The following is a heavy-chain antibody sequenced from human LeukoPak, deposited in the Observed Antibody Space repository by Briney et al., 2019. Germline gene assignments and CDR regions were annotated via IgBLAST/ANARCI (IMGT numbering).Heavy chain of an antibody. J-gene: IGHJ4*02. D-gene: IGHD1-26*01. V-gene: IGHV3-21*01. CDR3: ARDRYGWELPIDY. Sequence: PGGSLRLSCSASGFTFSYYSMNWVRQAPGRGLEWVSSISSRSSYIYYEDSLKGRFTISRDDAKNSLYLQMTGLRVEDTAMYFCARDRYGWELPIDYWGQGTLVTVSS. CDR2: ISSRSSYI. CDR1: GFTFSYYS.